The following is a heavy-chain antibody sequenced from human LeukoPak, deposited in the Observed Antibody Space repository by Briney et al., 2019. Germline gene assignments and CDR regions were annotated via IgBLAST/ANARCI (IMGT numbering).Heavy chain of an antibody. Sequence: GGSLRLSCAASGFTFSRYSMHWVRQAPGKGLEYVSAISSNGGSTYYANSVKGRFTISRDNSKNTLYLQMGSLRAEDMAVYYCARDRRIAAIFDYWGQGTLVTVSS. J-gene: IGHJ4*02. CDR1: GFTFSRYS. CDR3: ARDRRIAAIFDY. D-gene: IGHD6-25*01. CDR2: ISSNGGST. V-gene: IGHV3-64*01.